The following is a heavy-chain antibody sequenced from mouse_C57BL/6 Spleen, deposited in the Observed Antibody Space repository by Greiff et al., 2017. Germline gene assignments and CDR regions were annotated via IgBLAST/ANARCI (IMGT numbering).Heavy chain of an antibody. D-gene: IGHD1-2*01. J-gene: IGHJ1*03. CDR1: GFTFSNYC. CDR3: AASITDRYGYFDV. V-gene: IGHV6-3*01. CDR2: IRFKSDNYAT. Sequence: EVQLVESGGGLVQPGGSMKLSCVASGFTFSNYCMNWVRQSPEQGLEWVAQIRFKSDNYATHYAVSVKGRFTISRDDSKSCVYLQKNNLRAEATGIYSGAASITDRYGYFDVWGTGTTVTVSS.